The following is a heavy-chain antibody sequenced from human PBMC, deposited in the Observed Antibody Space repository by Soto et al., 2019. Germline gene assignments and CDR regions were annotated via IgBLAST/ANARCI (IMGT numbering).Heavy chain of an antibody. Sequence: PGGSLRLSCGGSGFTFSDYYMSLIRQAPGKGLEWVSYISSSGSTIYYADSVKGRFTISRDNAKNSLYLQMNSLRAEDTAVYYCARDKTYYYDSSGYYPGYWGQGTLVTVSS. J-gene: IGHJ4*02. D-gene: IGHD3-22*01. V-gene: IGHV3-11*01. CDR1: GFTFSDYY. CDR2: ISSSGSTI. CDR3: ARDKTYYYDSSGYYPGY.